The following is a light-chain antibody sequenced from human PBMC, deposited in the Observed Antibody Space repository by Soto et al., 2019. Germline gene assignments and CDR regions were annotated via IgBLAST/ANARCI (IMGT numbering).Light chain of an antibody. CDR3: QQYDNLPIT. CDR1: QDISNY. J-gene: IGKJ5*01. CDR2: DAS. Sequence: DIQIDQVPTALSASVGDRVTITFQASQDISNYLNWYQQKPGKAPKLLIYDASNLETGVPSRFSGSGSGTDFTFTISSLQPEDIATYYCQQYDNLPITFGQGTRLEIK. V-gene: IGKV1-33*01.